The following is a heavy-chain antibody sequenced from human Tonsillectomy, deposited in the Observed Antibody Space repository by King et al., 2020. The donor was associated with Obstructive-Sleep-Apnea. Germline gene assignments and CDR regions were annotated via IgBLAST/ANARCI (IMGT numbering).Heavy chain of an antibody. CDR3: ARQYGAFDY. V-gene: IGHV3-33*01. CDR2: IWYDGDKK. CDR1: GFTFRSYG. D-gene: IGHD4-17*01. J-gene: IGHJ4*02. Sequence: VQLVESGGGVVQPGRSLRLSCRASGFTFRSYGMQWVRQAPGKGLEWVAVIWYDGDKKYYADSVKGRFTISRDNSKNTLYLQMNSLRAKDTAVYYCARQYGAFDYWGQGTLVTVSS.